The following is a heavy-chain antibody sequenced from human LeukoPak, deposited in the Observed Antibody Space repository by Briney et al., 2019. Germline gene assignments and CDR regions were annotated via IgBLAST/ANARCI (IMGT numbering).Heavy chain of an antibody. D-gene: IGHD2-2*01. CDR2: IIPISGTA. Sequence: SVKVSCKASGGTFSSYAISWVRQAPGQGLEWTGGIIPISGTANYAQRFQGRVTITTDESTSTAYMELSSLRSEDTAVYYCARSAVGVVPAPRAWFDPWGQGTLVTVSS. J-gene: IGHJ5*02. V-gene: IGHV1-69*05. CDR1: GGTFSSYA. CDR3: ARSAVGVVPAPRAWFDP.